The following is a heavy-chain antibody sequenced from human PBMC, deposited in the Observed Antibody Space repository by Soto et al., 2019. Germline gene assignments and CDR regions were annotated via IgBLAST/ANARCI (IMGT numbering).Heavy chain of an antibody. CDR3: ARLGGNIAVAGILGPRGNYYYYGMDV. V-gene: IGHV5-10-1*01. Sequence: GESLKISCKGSGYSFTSYWISWVRQMPGKGLEWMGRIDPSDSYTNYSPSFQGHVTISADKSISTAYLQWSSLKASDTAMYYCARLGGNIAVAGILGPRGNYYYYGMDVWGQGTTVNVSS. J-gene: IGHJ6*02. CDR2: IDPSDSYT. D-gene: IGHD6-19*01. CDR1: GYSFTSYW.